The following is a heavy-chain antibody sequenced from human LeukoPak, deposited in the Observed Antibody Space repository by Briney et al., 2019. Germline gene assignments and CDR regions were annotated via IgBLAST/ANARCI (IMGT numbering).Heavy chain of an antibody. V-gene: IGHV3-48*01. CDR1: GFTFTSYG. CDR2: ISSSGSTI. D-gene: IGHD3-10*01. CDR3: AKDSKRWKTYYYEAGSYYFDY. J-gene: IGHJ4*02. Sequence: GGSLRLSCAASGFTFTSYGMSWVRQAPGKGLEWVSYISSSGSTIYYADSVKGRFTISRDNSKNTLYLQMNSLRPEDTAVYYCAKDSKRWKTYYYEAGSYYFDYWGQGTRVTVSS.